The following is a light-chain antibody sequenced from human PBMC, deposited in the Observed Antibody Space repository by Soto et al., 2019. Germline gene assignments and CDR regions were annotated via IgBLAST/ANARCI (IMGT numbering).Light chain of an antibody. V-gene: IGKV3-15*01. J-gene: IGKJ1*01. CDR2: GAS. CDR1: QSISIN. CDR3: QQYYNWPRT. Sequence: EIVMTQSPATLSVSPGERATLSCRAGQSISINLAWYQQKPGQAPRLLISGASTRATGIPARFSGSGSGTEFTLTISSLKYEDFAVYYCQQYYNWPRTFGQGTRVEIK.